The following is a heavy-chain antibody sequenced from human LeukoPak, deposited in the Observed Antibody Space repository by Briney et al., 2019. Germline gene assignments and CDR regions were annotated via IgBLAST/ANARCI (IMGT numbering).Heavy chain of an antibody. D-gene: IGHD3-16*01. CDR3: AKDVGEWSVTDAFHI. CDR1: GFTFSSYD. V-gene: IGHV3-13*04. CDR2: IGTAGDT. Sequence: PGGSLRLSCAASGFTFSSYDMHWVRQATGKGLEWVSAIGTAGDTYYPGSVKGRFTISRDNAKNSLYLQMNSLRAEDTAVYYCAKDVGEWSVTDAFHIWGQGTRVTVSS. J-gene: IGHJ3*02.